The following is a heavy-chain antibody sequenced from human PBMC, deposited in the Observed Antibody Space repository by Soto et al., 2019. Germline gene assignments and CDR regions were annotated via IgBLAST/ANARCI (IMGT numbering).Heavy chain of an antibody. CDR3: AKDTDSSGYSPIFDY. D-gene: IGHD3-3*01. J-gene: IGHJ4*02. Sequence: QVRLVNSGGGVVQPGRSLRLSCAASGFTFSNYAMHWVRQAPGKGLEWVAVISFDGSDKYYVDSVKGRFTISRDNSKNTLYLQMDSLTAEDTAHYYCAKDTDSSGYSPIFDYWGQGTLVPVSS. V-gene: IGHV3-30*18. CDR1: GFTFSNYA. CDR2: ISFDGSDK.